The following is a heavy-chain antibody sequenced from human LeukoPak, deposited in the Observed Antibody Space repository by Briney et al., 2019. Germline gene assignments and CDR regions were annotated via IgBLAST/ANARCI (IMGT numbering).Heavy chain of an antibody. D-gene: IGHD1-14*01. CDR2: IRYDGTDK. Sequence: QTGGSLRLSCAASGFTFSNHGMHWVRQAPGKGLEWVAFIRYDGTDKYYADSVKGRFTVSRDNSENTLYLQMNSLRAEDTAVYYCAKAKGINYYYMDVWGKGTTATVSS. J-gene: IGHJ6*03. V-gene: IGHV3-30*02. CDR1: GFTFSNHG. CDR3: AKAKGINYYYMDV.